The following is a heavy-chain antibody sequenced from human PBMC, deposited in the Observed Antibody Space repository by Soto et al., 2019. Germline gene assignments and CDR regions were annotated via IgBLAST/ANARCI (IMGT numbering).Heavy chain of an antibody. D-gene: IGHD5-12*01. CDR2: ISYDGSNK. J-gene: IGHJ3*02. CDR1: GFTFRRYG. Sequence: QVQLVESGGGVVQAARSLRLSCAASGFTFRRYGMHWVRQAPGKGLEWVAVISYDGSNKYYPDSVKGRLTNSRDNSKNTLYLQMNSLRGEDTAVYYCANDKGSGCDWLRVGDASDIWGQGTMVTVS. V-gene: IGHV3-30*18. CDR3: ANDKGSGCDWLRVGDASDI.